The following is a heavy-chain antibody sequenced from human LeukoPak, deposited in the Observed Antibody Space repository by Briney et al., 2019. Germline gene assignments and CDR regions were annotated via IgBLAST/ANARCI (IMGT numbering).Heavy chain of an antibody. CDR1: GFTVSSNY. D-gene: IGHD3-22*01. CDR3: ARESDSEDAFDI. Sequence: GGSLRLSCAASGFTVSSNYVSWVRQAPGKGLEWVSVIYSGGSTYYADSVKGRFTISRDNSKNTLYLQMNSLRAEDTAVYYCARESDSEDAFDIWGQGTMVTVSS. CDR2: IYSGGST. J-gene: IGHJ3*02. V-gene: IGHV3-53*01.